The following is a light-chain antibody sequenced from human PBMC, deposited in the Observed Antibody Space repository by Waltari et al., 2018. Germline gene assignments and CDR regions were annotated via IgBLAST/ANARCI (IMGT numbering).Light chain of an antibody. V-gene: IGKV1-33*01. CDR1: QDISNY. CDR3: QQYDDFPYT. CDR2: DAS. J-gene: IGKJ2*01. Sequence: DIQMTQSPSSLSAPVGDRVTMTCQSSQDISNYLNWYQQKPGKAPKLLIYDASNLETGVPSRFSGSGYGTDFTFTISSLQPEDIATYYCQQYDDFPYTFGQGTKLEIK.